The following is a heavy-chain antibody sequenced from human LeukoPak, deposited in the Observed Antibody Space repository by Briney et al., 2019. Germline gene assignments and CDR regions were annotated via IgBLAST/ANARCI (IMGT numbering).Heavy chain of an antibody. D-gene: IGHD2-2*03. V-gene: IGHV3-9*01. J-gene: IGHJ6*02. CDR3: AKDISLDIVVVPAANSDYYYYGMDV. CDR2: ISWNSGSI. Sequence: TWGSLRLSCAASGFTFYDYARHWVRPAPGKGLEWVSGISWNSGSIAYADSVKGRFTISRDNAKNSLDLQMNSLRPEDTALYYCAKDISLDIVVVPAANSDYYYYGMDVWGPGTTVTVSS. CDR1: GFTFYDYA.